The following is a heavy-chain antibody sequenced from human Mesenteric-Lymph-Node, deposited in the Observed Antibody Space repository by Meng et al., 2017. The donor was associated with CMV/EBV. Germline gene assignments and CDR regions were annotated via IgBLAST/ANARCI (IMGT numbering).Heavy chain of an antibody. D-gene: IGHD6-13*01. V-gene: IGHV4-59*01. CDR1: GDSISNYY. Sequence: GSLRLSCTVSGDSISNYYWSWIRQPPGKGLEWIGYIYYSGTTNYNPSLKSRVTISLDTSKNQFSLKLSSVTAADTAVYYCARGSVAAPTDYWGQGTLVTVSS. J-gene: IGHJ4*02. CDR2: IYYSGTT. CDR3: ARGSVAAPTDY.